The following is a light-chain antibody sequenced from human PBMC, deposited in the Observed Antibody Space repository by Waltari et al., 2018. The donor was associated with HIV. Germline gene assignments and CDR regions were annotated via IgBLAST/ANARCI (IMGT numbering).Light chain of an antibody. V-gene: IGLV1-47*01. CDR3: AAWDDSLSGRV. Sequence: SVLTQPPSASGTPGQRVTIYCSGSNPNIGINYVYWYQQLPGTAPKLLIYWDNTRPYGVPGRFSGSKSGTSASLAIGGLRSEYEADYYCAAWDDSLSGRVFGGGTNLTVL. CDR1: NPNIGINY. CDR2: WDN. J-gene: IGLJ3*02.